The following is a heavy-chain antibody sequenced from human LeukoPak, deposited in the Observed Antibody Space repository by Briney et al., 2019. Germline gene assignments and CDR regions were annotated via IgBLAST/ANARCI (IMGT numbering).Heavy chain of an antibody. CDR1: GGSISSYY. J-gene: IGHJ5*02. CDR3: ARRQLVVPFSWFDP. D-gene: IGHD2-2*01. CDR2: IYYSGGT. V-gene: IGHV4-59*08. Sequence: SETLSLTCTVSGGSISSYYWSWIRQPPGKGLEWIGYIYYSGGTNYNPSLKSRVTISVDTSKNQFSLKLSSVTAADTAVYYCARRQLVVPFSWFDPWGQGTLVTVSS.